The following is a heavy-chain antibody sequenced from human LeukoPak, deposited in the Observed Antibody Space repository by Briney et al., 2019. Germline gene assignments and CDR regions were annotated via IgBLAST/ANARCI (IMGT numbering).Heavy chain of an antibody. CDR2: IYTSGST. V-gene: IGHV4-61*02. CDR3: ARVAGPALYDYVWGSYRRNKNYFDY. Sequence: SETLSLTCTVSGDSISSGSYYWSWIRQPAGKGLEWIGRIYTSGSTNYNSSLKSRVSISVDTSKNQFSLKLSSVTAADTAVYYCARVAGPALYDYVWGSYRRNKNYFDYWGQGTLVTVSS. D-gene: IGHD3-16*02. CDR1: GDSISSGSYY. J-gene: IGHJ4*02.